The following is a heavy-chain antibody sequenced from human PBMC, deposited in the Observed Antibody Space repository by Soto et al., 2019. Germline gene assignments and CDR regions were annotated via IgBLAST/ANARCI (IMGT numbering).Heavy chain of an antibody. V-gene: IGHV4-34*01. CDR1: GGSFSGYY. CDR2: INHSGST. J-gene: IGHJ4*02. Sequence: SETLSLTCAVYGGSFSGYYWSWIRQPPGKGLEWIGEINHSGSTNYNPSLKSRVTISVDTSKNQFSLKLSSVTAADTAVYYCATIYCSSTSCQIDYWGQGTLVTVSS. CDR3: ATIYCSSTSCQIDY. D-gene: IGHD2-2*01.